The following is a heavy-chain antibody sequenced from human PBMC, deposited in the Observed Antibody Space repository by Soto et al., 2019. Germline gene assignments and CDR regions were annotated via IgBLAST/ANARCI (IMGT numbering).Heavy chain of an antibody. J-gene: IGHJ5*02. V-gene: IGHV1-18*01. CDR2: ISTYNGNT. D-gene: IGHD2-15*01. CDR3: ARVPTPNDGDSDKNNWFDH. Sequence: ASVKVSCKTSGYTFTKYGINWVRQAPGQGLEWMGWISTYNGNTKYTPKLQGRVTMTTDTSTNTAYMELRSLRSDDTAVYYCARVPTPNDGDSDKNNWFDHWGQGTLVTVSS. CDR1: GYTFTKYG.